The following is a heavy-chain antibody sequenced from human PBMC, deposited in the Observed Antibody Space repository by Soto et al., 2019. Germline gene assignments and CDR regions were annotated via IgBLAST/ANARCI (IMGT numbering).Heavy chain of an antibody. J-gene: IGHJ4*02. CDR1: GYTFTSYD. CDR3: ARGVGTYYDILTGLTFDY. V-gene: IGHV1-8*01. Sequence: QVQLVQSGAEVKKPGASVKVSCKASGYTFTSYDINWVRQATGQGLEWMGWMNPNSGNTGYAQKFQGRVTMTRNTSISTAYRELSSLRSEDTAVYYCARGVGTYYDILTGLTFDYWGQGTLVTVSS. CDR2: MNPNSGNT. D-gene: IGHD3-9*01.